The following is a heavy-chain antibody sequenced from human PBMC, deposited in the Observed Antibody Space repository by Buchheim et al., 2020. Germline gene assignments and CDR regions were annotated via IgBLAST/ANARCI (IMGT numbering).Heavy chain of an antibody. CDR3: AKGVTTVTTGRFDY. CDR2: ISYDGSNK. V-gene: IGHV3-30*18. CDR1: GFTFSSYG. D-gene: IGHD4-11*01. J-gene: IGHJ4*02. Sequence: QVQLVESGGGVVQPGRSLRLSCAASGFTFSSYGMHWVRQAPGKGLEWVAVISYDGSNKYYADSVKGRFTISRDNSKNTQHLQMNSLRAGDTAVYYCAKGVTTVTTGRFDYWGQGTL.